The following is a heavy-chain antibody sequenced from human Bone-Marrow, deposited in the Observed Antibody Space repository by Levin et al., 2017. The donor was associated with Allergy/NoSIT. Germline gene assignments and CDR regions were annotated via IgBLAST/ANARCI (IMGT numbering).Heavy chain of an antibody. J-gene: IGHJ2*01. CDR2: IKKDGSEE. Sequence: GGSLRLSCAGSGFTFSRYWMSWVRQAPGKGLEWVANIKKDGSEEKYVDSVKGRFTISRDNAKNSVYLQMNSLRAEDTAAYYCARDESVAQGEWYFDRWGRGTLVIVSS. D-gene: IGHD2-21*01. CDR1: GFTFSRYW. CDR3: ARDESVAQGEWYFDR. V-gene: IGHV3-7*01.